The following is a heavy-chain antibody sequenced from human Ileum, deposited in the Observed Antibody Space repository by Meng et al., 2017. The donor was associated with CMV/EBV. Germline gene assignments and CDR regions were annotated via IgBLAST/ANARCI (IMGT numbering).Heavy chain of an antibody. CDR1: GFTFSSYS. V-gene: IGHV3-21*01. Sequence: GGSLRLSCAASGFTFSSYSMNWVRQTPGKGLEWVSSIHSSGSIYQPDSVRGRFTISRDNARNSLYLQMDSLRVEDTGVYYCARARLEGSYSGPGFWGQGTLVTVSS. CDR3: ARARLEGSYSGPGF. D-gene: IGHD3-10*01. CDR2: IHSSGSI. J-gene: IGHJ4*02.